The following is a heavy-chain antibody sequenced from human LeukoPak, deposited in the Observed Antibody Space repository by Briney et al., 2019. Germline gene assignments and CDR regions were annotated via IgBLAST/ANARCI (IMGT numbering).Heavy chain of an antibody. CDR3: AKGRITIFGVVPYYHYYGMDV. J-gene: IGHJ6*02. CDR1: GFTFSSYA. V-gene: IGHV3-23*01. D-gene: IGHD3-3*01. CDR2: ISGSGGST. Sequence: GGSLRLSCAASGFTFSSYAMSWVRQAPGKGLEWVSAISGSGGSTYYADSVKGRFTISRDNSKNTLYLQMNSLRAEDTAVYYCAKGRITIFGVVPYYHYYGMDVWGQGTTVTVSS.